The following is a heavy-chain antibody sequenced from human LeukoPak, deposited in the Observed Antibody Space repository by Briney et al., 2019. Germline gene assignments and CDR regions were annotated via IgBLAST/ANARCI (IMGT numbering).Heavy chain of an antibody. Sequence: PGGSLRLSCAASGFTFSNYAMSWVRQAPGKGLEWVSAISGNGVSPYYADSVRGRFTVSRDNSKNTLDLHMSSLRADDTAVYYCAKGPTSGSYGILDYWGQGTLVTVSS. J-gene: IGHJ4*02. V-gene: IGHV3-23*01. CDR3: AKGPTSGSYGILDY. CDR2: ISGNGVSP. CDR1: GFTFSNYA. D-gene: IGHD1-26*01.